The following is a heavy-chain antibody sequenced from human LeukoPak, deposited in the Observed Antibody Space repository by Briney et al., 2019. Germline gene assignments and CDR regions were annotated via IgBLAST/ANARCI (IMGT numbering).Heavy chain of an antibody. CDR3: ARFPGYSSSHHDY. CDR2: INHSGST. CDR1: GGSFSGYY. D-gene: IGHD6-13*01. Sequence: SETVPLTCAVYGGSFSGYYWSWIRQPPGKGLEWIGEINHSGSTNYNPSLKSRVTISVDTSKNQFSLKLSSVTAADTAVYYCARFPGYSSSHHDYWGQGTLVTVSS. J-gene: IGHJ4*02. V-gene: IGHV4-34*01.